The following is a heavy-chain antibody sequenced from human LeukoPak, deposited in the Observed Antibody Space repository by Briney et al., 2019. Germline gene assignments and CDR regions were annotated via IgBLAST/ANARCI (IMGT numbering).Heavy chain of an antibody. CDR1: GGFISSSSYY. D-gene: IGHD3-22*01. J-gene: IGHJ1*01. V-gene: IGHV4-39*01. CDR2: IYYSGST. Sequence: SETMSLTCTISGGFISSSSYYWGWIRQPPGKGLEWIGDIYYSGSTYYNPALKSRVSMSIDTSKNQFSLELRSVAAADTALYYCARRRYYDSTGYLEWGQGTLVTVTS. CDR3: ARRRYYDSTGYLE.